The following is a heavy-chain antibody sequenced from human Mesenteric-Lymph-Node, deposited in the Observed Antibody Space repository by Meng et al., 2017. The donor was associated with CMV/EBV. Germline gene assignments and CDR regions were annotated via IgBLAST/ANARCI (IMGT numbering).Heavy chain of an antibody. CDR3: ARDDAVGSLDC. J-gene: IGHJ4*02. CDR2: INPASMGT. CDR1: GYTFTGHY. V-gene: IGHV1-2*06. D-gene: IGHD3-10*01. Sequence: CKASGYTFTGHYIHWMRQALGQGLEWMGRINPASMGTNYAQKFQGRVTMTRDTSINTAYMELTRLTSDDTAVYYCARDDAVGSLDCWGQGTLVTVSS.